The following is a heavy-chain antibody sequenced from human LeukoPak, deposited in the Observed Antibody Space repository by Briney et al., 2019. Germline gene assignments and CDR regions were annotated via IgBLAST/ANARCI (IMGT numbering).Heavy chain of an antibody. CDR3: AREDSSSWALGAFDI. J-gene: IGHJ3*02. D-gene: IGHD6-6*01. CDR2: ISSSGSTI. V-gene: IGHV3-11*01. CDR1: GFTFSDYY. Sequence: AGSLRLSCAASGFTFSDYYMSWIRQAPGKGLEWVSYISSSGSTIYYADSVKGRFTISRDNAKNSLYLQMNSLRAEDTAVYYCAREDSSSWALGAFDIWGQGTMVTVSS.